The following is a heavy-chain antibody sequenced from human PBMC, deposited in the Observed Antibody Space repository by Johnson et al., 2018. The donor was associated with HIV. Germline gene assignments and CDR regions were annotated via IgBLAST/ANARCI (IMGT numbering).Heavy chain of an antibody. CDR1: GFTFSSYG. Sequence: QVQLVESGGGVVQPGRSLRLSCAASGFTFSSYGMHWVRQAPGKGLEWVAVIWYDGSNKYYADSVKGRFTISRDNAKNSLYLQMNSLRAEDTAVYYCASRLWFGDVSAFDIWGQGTMVTVSS. V-gene: IGHV3-33*03. CDR2: IWYDGSNK. CDR3: ASRLWFGDVSAFDI. D-gene: IGHD3-10*01. J-gene: IGHJ3*02.